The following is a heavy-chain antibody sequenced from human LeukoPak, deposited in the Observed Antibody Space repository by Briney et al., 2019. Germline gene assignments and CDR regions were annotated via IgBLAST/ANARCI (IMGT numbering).Heavy chain of an antibody. J-gene: IGHJ3*02. CDR2: ISGYNGNT. V-gene: IGHV1-18*01. D-gene: IGHD7-27*01. CDR1: GYTFTNYG. CDR3: AREEGNWGDAFDI. Sequence: GASVKVSCKASGYTFTNYGLSWVRQAPGQGLEWMGWISGYNGNTKYVQKLQGRVTMTRDTSTTTAYMELRSLRSDDTAVYYCAREEGNWGDAFDIWGQGTMATVSS.